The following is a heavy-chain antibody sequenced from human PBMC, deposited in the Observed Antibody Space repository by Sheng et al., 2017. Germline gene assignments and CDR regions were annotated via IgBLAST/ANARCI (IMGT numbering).Heavy chain of an antibody. D-gene: IGHD3-22*01. J-gene: IGHJ3*02. V-gene: IGHV4-59*11. CDR2: IYYSGST. CDR3: ARGEYYDDAFDI. Sequence: QVQLQESGPGLVKPSETLSLTCTVSGGSISSHYWSWIRQPPGKGLEWIGYIYYSGSTNYNPSLKSRVTISVDTSKNQFSLKLSSVTAADTAVYYCARGEYYDDAFDIWGQRDNGHRLF. CDR1: GGSISSHY.